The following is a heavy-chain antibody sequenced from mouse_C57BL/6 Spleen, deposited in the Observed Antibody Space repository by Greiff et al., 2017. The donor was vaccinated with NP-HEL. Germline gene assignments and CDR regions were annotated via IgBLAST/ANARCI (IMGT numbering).Heavy chain of an antibody. CDR3: ARAYYGSFFDY. CDR1: GYTFTSYW. J-gene: IGHJ2*01. Sequence: QVQLQQPGAELVKPGASVKLSCKASGYTFTSYWMQWVKQRPGQGLEWIGEIDPSDSYTNYTQKFKGKATLTVDTSSSTAYMQLSSLTSEDSAVYYCARAYYGSFFDYWGQGTTLTVSS. V-gene: IGHV1-50*01. D-gene: IGHD1-1*01. CDR2: IDPSDSYT.